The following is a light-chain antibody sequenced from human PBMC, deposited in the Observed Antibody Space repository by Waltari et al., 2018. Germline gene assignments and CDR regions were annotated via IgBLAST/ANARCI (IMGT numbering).Light chain of an antibody. V-gene: IGLV3-21*02. CDR2: DDS. CDR1: NLGSKS. J-gene: IGLJ1*01. CDR3: QVWDSSSDQGV. Sequence: SYVLTQPPSVSVAPGQTARITCGGNNLGSKSVHWYQQKPGQAPVLAVDDDSDRPSGIPERFSGSNSGSTATLTISRVEAGDEADYYCQVWDSSSDQGVFATGTKVTVL.